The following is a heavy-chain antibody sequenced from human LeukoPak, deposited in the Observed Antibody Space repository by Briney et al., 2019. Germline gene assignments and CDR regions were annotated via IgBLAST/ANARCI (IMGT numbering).Heavy chain of an antibody. Sequence: SETLSLTCTVSGGSISSSSYYWGWIRQPPGRGLEWIGSIYYSGSTYYNPSPKSRVTISVDTSKNQFSLKLSSVTAADTAVYYCARFTAAISIDYWGQGTLVTVSS. D-gene: IGHD2-2*01. CDR1: GGSISSSSYY. CDR3: ARFTAAISIDY. CDR2: IYYSGST. V-gene: IGHV4-39*01. J-gene: IGHJ4*02.